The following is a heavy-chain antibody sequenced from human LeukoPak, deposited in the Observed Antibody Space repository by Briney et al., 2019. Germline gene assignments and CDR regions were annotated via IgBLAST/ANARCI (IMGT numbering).Heavy chain of an antibody. V-gene: IGHV4-59*01. Sequence: SETLSLTCTVSGGSISSYYWSWIRQPPGKGLEWIGYIYYSGGTNYNPSLKSRVTISVDTSENQFSLKLSSVTAADTAVYYCARMLDCSSTSCYEIDYWGQGTLVTVSS. J-gene: IGHJ4*02. CDR1: GGSISSYY. CDR3: ARMLDCSSTSCYEIDY. CDR2: IYYSGGT. D-gene: IGHD2-2*01.